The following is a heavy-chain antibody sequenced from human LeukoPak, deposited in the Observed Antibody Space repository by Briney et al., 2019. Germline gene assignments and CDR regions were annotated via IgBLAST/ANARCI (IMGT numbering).Heavy chain of an antibody. D-gene: IGHD6-19*01. CDR3: ASSSGWYSREYFRH. J-gene: IGHJ1*01. CDR2: ISSSSYI. CDR1: GFTFSSYS. Sequence: PGGSLRLSCGASGFTFSSYSMNWVRQAPRKGLEWVSSISSSSYIYYADSVKGRFTISRDNAKNSLYLQMNSLRAEDTAVYYCASSSGWYSREYFRHWGQGTLVTVSS. V-gene: IGHV3-21*01.